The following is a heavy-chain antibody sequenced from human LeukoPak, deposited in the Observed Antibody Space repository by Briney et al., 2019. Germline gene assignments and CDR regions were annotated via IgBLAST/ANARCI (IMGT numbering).Heavy chain of an antibody. V-gene: IGHV1-2*02. Sequence: GASVKVSCQASGYTFTGYYMHWVRQAPGQGLEWMGWINPNSGGTNYAQKFQGRVTMTRDTSISTAYMELSRLRSDDTAVYYCARSAYSSSSVFWFDPWGQGTLVTVSS. CDR2: INPNSGGT. CDR1: GYTFTGYY. J-gene: IGHJ5*02. D-gene: IGHD6-6*01. CDR3: ARSAYSSSSVFWFDP.